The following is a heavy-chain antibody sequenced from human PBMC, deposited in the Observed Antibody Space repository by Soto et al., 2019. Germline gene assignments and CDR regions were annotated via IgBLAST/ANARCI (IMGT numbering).Heavy chain of an antibody. CDR1: GFTFSSYA. Sequence: GGSLRLSCAASGFTFSSYAMSWVRQAPGKGLEWVSAISGSGGSTYYADSVKGRFTISRDNSKNTLYLQMNSLRAEDTAVYYCAKAPVYYYDSSGYQSDYYYYGMDVWGQGTTVTVSS. D-gene: IGHD3-22*01. CDR3: AKAPVYYYDSSGYQSDYYYYGMDV. CDR2: ISGSGGST. V-gene: IGHV3-23*01. J-gene: IGHJ6*02.